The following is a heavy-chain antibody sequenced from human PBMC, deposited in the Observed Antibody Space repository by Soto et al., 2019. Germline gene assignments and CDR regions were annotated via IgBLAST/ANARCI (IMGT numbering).Heavy chain of an antibody. CDR3: ARELLFYESDGFSWDDAFDI. D-gene: IGHD3-22*01. Sequence: SETLSLTCAVSGGSLSSSAYSWSWIRQPPGKGLEWIGFIYQSGSTYYNPSLKSRVTMSLDRPKNQFSLKLSSVTAADTAVYYCARELLFYESDGFSWDDAFDIWGQGTMATISS. J-gene: IGHJ3*02. V-gene: IGHV4-30-2*01. CDR2: IYQSGST. CDR1: GGSLSSSAYS.